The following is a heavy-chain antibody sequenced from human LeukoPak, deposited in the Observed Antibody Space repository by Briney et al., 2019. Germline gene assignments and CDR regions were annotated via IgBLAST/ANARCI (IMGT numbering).Heavy chain of an antibody. CDR3: ARDYDYGDYEASDY. Sequence: GGSLRLSCAASGFTFSSYAMPWVRQAPGKGLEWVAVISYDGSNKYYADSVKGRFTISRDNSKNTLYLQMNSLRAEDTAVYYCARDYDYGDYEASDYWGQGTLVTVSS. J-gene: IGHJ4*02. D-gene: IGHD4-17*01. V-gene: IGHV3-30-3*01. CDR2: ISYDGSNK. CDR1: GFTFSSYA.